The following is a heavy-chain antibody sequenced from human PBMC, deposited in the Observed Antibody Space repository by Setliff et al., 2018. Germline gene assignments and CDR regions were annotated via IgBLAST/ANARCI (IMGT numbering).Heavy chain of an antibody. V-gene: IGHV3-21*01. J-gene: IGHJ4*02. D-gene: IGHD2-8*01. Sequence: GGSLRLSCGASGFTFTAYSITWVRQAPGKGLEWVSSISSSSGYIYYSDSVKGRFTIPRDNAKNSASLQMNSLRAEDTAVYYCARASTIGYYYFDYWDQGTLVTVSS. CDR2: ISSSSGYI. CDR3: ARASTIGYYYFDY. CDR1: GFTFTAYS.